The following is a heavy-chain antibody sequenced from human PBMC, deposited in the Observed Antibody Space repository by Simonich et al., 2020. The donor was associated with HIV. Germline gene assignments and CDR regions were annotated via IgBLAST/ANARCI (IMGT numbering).Heavy chain of an antibody. J-gene: IGHJ4*02. CDR1: GFTFRSYG. CDR3: ARGPPGLEPDY. CDR2: IGIAGDT. D-gene: IGHD1-1*01. Sequence: GQLVESGGGLVQPGRSRRLSCSASGFTFRSYGMHWVRQATGKGLEWVAAIGIAGDTYYPGSVKGRFTISREKAKNSLYLQMNSLRAGDTAVYYCARGPPGLEPDYWGQGTLVTVSS. V-gene: IGHV3-13*01.